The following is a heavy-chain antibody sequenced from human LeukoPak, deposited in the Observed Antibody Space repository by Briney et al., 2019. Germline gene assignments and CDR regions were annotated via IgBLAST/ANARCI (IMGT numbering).Heavy chain of an antibody. V-gene: IGHV4-4*02. J-gene: IGHJ4*02. CDR3: ARRKSGNWGDYFDY. CDR2: IYHSGST. D-gene: IGHD7-27*01. CDR1: GGSISSSNW. Sequence: PSETLSLTCAVSGGSISSSNWWSWVRQPPGKGLEWIGEIYHSGSTNYNPSLKSRVTISVDKCKNQFSLKLSSVTAADTAVYYCARRKSGNWGDYFDYWGQGTLVTVSS.